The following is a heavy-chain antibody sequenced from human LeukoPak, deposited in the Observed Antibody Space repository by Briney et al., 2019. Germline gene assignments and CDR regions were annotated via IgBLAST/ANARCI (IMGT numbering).Heavy chain of an antibody. J-gene: IGHJ4*02. CDR2: ISDSGGST. CDR3: AKGHYGDSDY. V-gene: IGHV3-23*01. CDR1: GFTFSRYW. D-gene: IGHD4-17*01. Sequence: PGGSLKLSCAASGFTFSRYWMSWVRQAPGKGLEWVSAISDSGGSTYYADSVKGRFTISRDNSKNTLYLQMNSLRAEDTAVYYCAKGHYGDSDYWGQGTLVTVSS.